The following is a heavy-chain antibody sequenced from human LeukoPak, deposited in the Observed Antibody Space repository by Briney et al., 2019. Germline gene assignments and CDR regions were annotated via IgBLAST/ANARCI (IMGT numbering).Heavy chain of an antibody. V-gene: IGHV3-7*01. Sequence: GGSLRLSCVASGFTFSTSWVTWVRQAPGTGLEWVANIDKHGNGKYYVDSVKGRFAISRDYASNSVFLQMDSLRVEDTSVYYCARDTGWGYYDLWGQGTPVTVSS. J-gene: IGHJ4*02. CDR3: ARDTGWGYYDL. CDR2: IDKHGNGK. CDR1: GFTFSTSW. D-gene: IGHD1-26*01.